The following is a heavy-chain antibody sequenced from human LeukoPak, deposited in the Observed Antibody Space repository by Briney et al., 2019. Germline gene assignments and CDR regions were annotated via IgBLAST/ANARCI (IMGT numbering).Heavy chain of an antibody. D-gene: IGHD6-6*01. CDR2: ISGSGST. Sequence: GGSLRLSCAASGFTFSSYAMSWVRQAPGKGLEWVSAISGSGSTYYADSVKGRFTISRDNSKNTLYLQMNSLRAEDTAVYYCAKDRPVPSWFDPWGQGTLVTVSS. V-gene: IGHV3-23*01. J-gene: IGHJ5*02. CDR1: GFTFSSYA. CDR3: AKDRPVPSWFDP.